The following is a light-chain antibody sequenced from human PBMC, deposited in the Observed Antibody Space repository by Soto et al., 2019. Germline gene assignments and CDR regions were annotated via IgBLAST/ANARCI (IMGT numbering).Light chain of an antibody. J-gene: IGLJ2*01. CDR3: GAWDDSLSGVV. Sequence: QSVLTQPPSASGTPGQRVTISCSGSSSNIGSNYVSWYQHLPGSAPKLLIYRNNKRPSGVPDRFSGSKSGTSASLAISGLRSDDEAAYYCGAWDDSLSGVVFGGGTQLTVL. CDR1: SSNIGSNY. CDR2: RNN. V-gene: IGLV1-47*01.